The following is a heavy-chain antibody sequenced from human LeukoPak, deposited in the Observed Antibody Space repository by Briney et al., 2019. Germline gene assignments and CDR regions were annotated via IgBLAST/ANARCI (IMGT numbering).Heavy chain of an antibody. CDR1: GFTFSSYS. V-gene: IGHV3-21*01. D-gene: IGHD6-13*01. Sequence: GGSLRLSCAASGFTFSSYSMNWVRQAPGKGLEWVSSITSSSSYIYYADSVKGRFTISRDHAKNTLYLQMNSLIAEDTAVYYCARDFTLGSWYNWFVPWGQGTLVTVSS. CDR2: ITSSSSYI. CDR3: ARDFTLGSWYNWFVP. J-gene: IGHJ5*02.